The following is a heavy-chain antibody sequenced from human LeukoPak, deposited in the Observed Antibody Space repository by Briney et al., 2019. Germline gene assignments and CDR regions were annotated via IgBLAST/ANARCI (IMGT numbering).Heavy chain of an antibody. Sequence: ASVKVSCKASGYPFTDYGIGWVRQAPGQGPEWMGWISAYNGNTNYAQKLQGRVTMTTDPSTSTVYMELKSLRSDDTAVYYCARRFKQDVLGTTMGWFDPWGQGTLITVSS. CDR1: GYPFTDYG. V-gene: IGHV1-18*01. D-gene: IGHD1-26*01. CDR3: ARRFKQDVLGTTMGWFDP. CDR2: ISAYNGNT. J-gene: IGHJ5*02.